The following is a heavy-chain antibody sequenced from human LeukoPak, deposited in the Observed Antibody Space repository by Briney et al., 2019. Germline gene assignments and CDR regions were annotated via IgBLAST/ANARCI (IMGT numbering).Heavy chain of an antibody. CDR2: IKQDGSGK. CDR3: ARRGSQWLTNGGYFDY. Sequence: GGSLRLSCAASGFTFSSYWMSWVRQAPGKGLEWVANIKQDGSGKYYVDSVKGRFTISRDNAKNSLYLQMNSLRAEDTAVYYCARRGSQWLTNGGYFDYWGQGTLVTVSS. V-gene: IGHV3-7*03. CDR1: GFTFSSYW. J-gene: IGHJ4*02. D-gene: IGHD6-19*01.